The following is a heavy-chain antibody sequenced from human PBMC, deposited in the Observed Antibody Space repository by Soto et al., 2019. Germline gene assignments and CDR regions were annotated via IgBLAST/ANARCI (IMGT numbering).Heavy chain of an antibody. Sequence: QVQLQESGPGLVKPSQTLSLTCTVSGGSISSGGYYWSWIRQHPGKGLEWIGYIYYSGSTYYNPSRQSRVTISVDTSKNQSSLNLSSVTAADTAVYYCARGALLWLGWGMDVWGQGTTVTVSS. CDR1: GGSISSGGYY. J-gene: IGHJ6*02. CDR3: ARGALLWLGWGMDV. CDR2: IYYSGST. D-gene: IGHD3-10*01. V-gene: IGHV4-31*03.